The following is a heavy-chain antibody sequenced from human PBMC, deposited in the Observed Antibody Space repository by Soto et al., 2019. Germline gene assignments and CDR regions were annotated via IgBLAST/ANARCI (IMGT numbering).Heavy chain of an antibody. CDR3: VSRPIFGFPYGPFDY. D-gene: IGHD3-10*01. V-gene: IGHV4-39*01. J-gene: IGHJ4*02. CDR1: RGSIRSGSYY. CDR2: ISYTETT. Sequence: TETLSLTCSVSRGSIRSGSYYWAWIRQTPGKGLEWIATISYTETTYYNPSLKSRVAISVDLSKNQFSLRLNSMTAADTAVYYCVSRPIFGFPYGPFDYWGQGALVTVSS.